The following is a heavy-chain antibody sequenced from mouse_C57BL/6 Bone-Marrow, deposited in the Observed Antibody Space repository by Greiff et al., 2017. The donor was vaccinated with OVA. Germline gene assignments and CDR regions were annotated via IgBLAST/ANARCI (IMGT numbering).Heavy chain of an antibody. D-gene: IGHD2-2*01. CDR1: GYTFTSYG. Sequence: VQLQQSGAALARPGASVKLSCKASGYTFTSYGISWVKQRTGQGLEWIGEIYPRSGNTYYNEKFKGKATLTADKSSSTAYMELRSLTSEDSAVYFCARLNLLWLRRRDLYAMDYWGQGTSVTVSS. J-gene: IGHJ4*01. CDR2: IYPRSGNT. V-gene: IGHV1-81*01. CDR3: ARLNLLWLRRRDLYAMDY.